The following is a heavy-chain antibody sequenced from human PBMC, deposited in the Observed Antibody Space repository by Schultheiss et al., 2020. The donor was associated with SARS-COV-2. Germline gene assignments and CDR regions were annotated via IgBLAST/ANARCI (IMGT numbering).Heavy chain of an antibody. CDR3: AREERAIVVVVAATFDP. CDR2: INPSGGST. Sequence: SVKVSCKASGGTFSSYAISWVRQAPGQGLEWMGIINPSGGSTSYAQKFQGRVTITADESTSTAYMELSSLRSEDTAVYYCAREERAIVVVVAATFDPWGQGTLVTVSS. V-gene: IGHV1-69*11. J-gene: IGHJ5*02. CDR1: GGTFSSYA. D-gene: IGHD2-15*01.